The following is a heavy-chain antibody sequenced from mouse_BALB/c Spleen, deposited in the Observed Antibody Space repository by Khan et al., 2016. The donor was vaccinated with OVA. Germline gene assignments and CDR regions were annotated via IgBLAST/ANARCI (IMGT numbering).Heavy chain of an antibody. CDR3: AREDYGQWYFDV. D-gene: IGHD1-1*02. CDR1: GFTFSSFG. CDR2: ISSGSSSI. V-gene: IGHV5-17*02. J-gene: IGHJ1*01. Sequence: EVELVESGGGLVQPGGSRKLSCAASGFTFSSFGMHWVRQAPEKGLEWVAYISSGSSSIYYADTVKGRFTISRDNHKNTLFLQMTSLRSEETAMYYCAREDYGQWYFDVWGAGTTVTVSS.